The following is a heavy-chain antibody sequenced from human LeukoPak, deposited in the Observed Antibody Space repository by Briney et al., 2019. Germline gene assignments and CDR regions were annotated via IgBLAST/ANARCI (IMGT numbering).Heavy chain of an antibody. D-gene: IGHD1-26*01. V-gene: IGHV1-69*04. CDR2: IIPILGIA. CDR3: ARGGSYHPPDYYYYGMDV. CDR1: GGTFSSYA. J-gene: IGHJ6*02. Sequence: EASVKVSCKASGGTFSSYAISWVRQAPGQGLEWMGRIIPILGIANYAQKFQGRVTITADKSTSTAYMELSSLRSEDTAVYYCARGGSYHPPDYYYYGMDVWGQGTTVTVSS.